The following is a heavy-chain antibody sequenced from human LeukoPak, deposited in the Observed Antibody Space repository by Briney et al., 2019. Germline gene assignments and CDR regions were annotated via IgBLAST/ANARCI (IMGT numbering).Heavy chain of an antibody. D-gene: IGHD2-15*01. CDR2: IYHSGST. CDR1: GYSISSGYS. CDR3: ARAPIVVVVASTLIWFDP. V-gene: IGHV4-38-2*02. Sequence: SQTLSLTCTVSGYSISSGYSWGWIRQPPGKGLEWIGSIYHSGSTYYNPSLKSRVTISVDTSKNQFSLRLSSVTAADTAVYYCARAPIVVVVASTLIWFDPWGQGTLVTVSS. J-gene: IGHJ5*02.